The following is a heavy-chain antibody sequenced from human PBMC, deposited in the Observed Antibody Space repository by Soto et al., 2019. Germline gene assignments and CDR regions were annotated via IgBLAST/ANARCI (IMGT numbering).Heavy chain of an antibody. Sequence: LSLTCTVSGGSISSGDHYWSWIRQPPGKGLEWIGYIYYSGSTYYNPSLKSRVTISVDASKNQFSLKLSSVTAADTAVYYCAREGSSSSHFDYCGQGPLVTVYS. V-gene: IGHV4-30-4*01. CDR1: GGSISSGDHY. CDR2: IYYSGST. J-gene: IGHJ4*02. CDR3: AREGSSSSHFDY. D-gene: IGHD6-6*01.